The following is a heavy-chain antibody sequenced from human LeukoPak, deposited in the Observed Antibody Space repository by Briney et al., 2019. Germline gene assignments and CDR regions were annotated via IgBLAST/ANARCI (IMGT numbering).Heavy chain of an antibody. CDR3: AKTGGYQLLSAYYYYYGMDV. V-gene: IGHV3-23*01. Sequence: PGGSLRLSCAASGFTFSSYAMSWVRQAPGKGLEWVSAISGSGGSTYYADSVKGRFTISRDNSKNTLYLQMNSLRAEDTAVHYCAKTGGYQLLSAYYYYYGMDVWGQGTTVTVSS. CDR1: GFTFSSYA. J-gene: IGHJ6*02. CDR2: ISGSGGST. D-gene: IGHD2-2*01.